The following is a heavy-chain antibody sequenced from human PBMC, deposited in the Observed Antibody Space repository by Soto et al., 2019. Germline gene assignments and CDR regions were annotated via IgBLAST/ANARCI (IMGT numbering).Heavy chain of an antibody. CDR1: GGSFSGYY. CDR2: INHSGST. D-gene: IGHD5-18*01. Sequence: SETLSLTCAVYGGSFSGYYWSWIRQPPGKGLEWIGEINHSGSTNYNPSLKSRVTISVDTSKNQFSLKLSSVTAADTAVYYCAKKGVIVDTAMLFDYWGLGTLLPVSS. V-gene: IGHV4-34*01. CDR3: AKKGVIVDTAMLFDY. J-gene: IGHJ4*02.